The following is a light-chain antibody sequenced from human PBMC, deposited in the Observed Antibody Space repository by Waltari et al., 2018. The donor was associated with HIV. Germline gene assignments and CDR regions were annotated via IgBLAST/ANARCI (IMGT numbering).Light chain of an antibody. J-gene: IGLJ2*01. CDR2: SDN. V-gene: IGLV1-44*01. CDR1: SSNIGSKT. Sequence: QSVLTQPPSASGTPGQRVTISCSGSSSNIGSKTVNWYQQLPGTAPKLLIYSDNQRPSGVPDRCSGCKSGTSASRAISGLQSEDEADYSCAAWDDSRSGVVFGGGTRLTVL. CDR3: AAWDDSRSGVV.